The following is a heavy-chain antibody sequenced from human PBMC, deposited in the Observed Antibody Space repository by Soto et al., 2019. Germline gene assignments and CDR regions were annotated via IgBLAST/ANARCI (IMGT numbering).Heavy chain of an antibody. CDR2: IDPSDSYV. D-gene: IGHD5-18*01. Sequence: PGESLKISCQGSGYTFTNNWISWVRQMPGKGLEWRGRIDPSDSYVDYSPAFQGHVTISVDKSINTAYLQWSSLKASDTAMYYCARHGGGYSYGSWFDPWGQGTLVTVSS. V-gene: IGHV5-10-1*01. CDR1: GYTFTNNW. J-gene: IGHJ5*02. CDR3: ARHGGGYSYGSWFDP.